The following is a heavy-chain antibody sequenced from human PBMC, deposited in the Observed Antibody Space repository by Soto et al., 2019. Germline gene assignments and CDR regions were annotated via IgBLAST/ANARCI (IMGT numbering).Heavy chain of an antibody. J-gene: IGHJ4*03. Sequence: EVQLLESGGGLVQPGGSLRLSCAASGSIFSSYTMSWVRQAPGKGLEWVSTISGSSSSTYYADSVKGRFTISRDNSRQTLFLQMNSLRVEDTAVYYCAEDVVFTPSSSPIGYFEYWGQGTLVTVSS. CDR2: ISGSSSST. V-gene: IGHV3-23*01. CDR3: AEDVVFTPSSSPIGYFEY. D-gene: IGHD2-15*01. CDR1: GSIFSSYT.